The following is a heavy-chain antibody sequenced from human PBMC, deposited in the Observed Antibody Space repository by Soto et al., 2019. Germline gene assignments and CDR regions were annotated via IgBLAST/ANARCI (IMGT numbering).Heavy chain of an antibody. CDR1: GGSISSYY. CDR2: IYYSGST. Sequence: SLSLTCTVSGGSISSYYGSWIRQPPGRGLEWIGYIYYSGSTNYNPSLKSRVTISVDTSKNQFSLKLSSVTAADTAVYYCARENMVRGAFDYWGQGTLVTVSS. D-gene: IGHD3-10*01. V-gene: IGHV4-59*01. J-gene: IGHJ4*02. CDR3: ARENMVRGAFDY.